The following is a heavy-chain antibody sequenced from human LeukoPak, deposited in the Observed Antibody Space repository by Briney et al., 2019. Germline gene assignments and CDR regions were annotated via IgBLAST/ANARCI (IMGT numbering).Heavy chain of an antibody. CDR3: ARGTWGSDFDY. J-gene: IGHJ4*02. V-gene: IGHV4-4*07. D-gene: IGHD7-27*01. CDR2: IYATGNT. Sequence: SETLSLTCAVSGGSLNNYYWSWIRRSAGKGLEWIGRIYATGNTNYNPSLKSRVTMSVDTSENRFSLNLISVTAADTAVYYCARGTWGSDFDYWGQGTLVTVSS. CDR1: GGSLNNYY.